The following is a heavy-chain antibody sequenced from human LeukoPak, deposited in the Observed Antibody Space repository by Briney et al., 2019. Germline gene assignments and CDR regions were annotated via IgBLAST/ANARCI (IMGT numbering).Heavy chain of an antibody. J-gene: IGHJ4*02. Sequence: GGSLRLSCAASGFTVSSNYMSWVRQAPGKGLEWVSVIYSGGSTYYADSVMGRFTISRDNSKNTLYLQLNSLSADDTAVYYCARNGGWYGVSWGQGTLVTVSS. V-gene: IGHV3-53*01. D-gene: IGHD6-19*01. CDR2: IYSGGST. CDR3: ARNGGWYGVS. CDR1: GFTVSSNY.